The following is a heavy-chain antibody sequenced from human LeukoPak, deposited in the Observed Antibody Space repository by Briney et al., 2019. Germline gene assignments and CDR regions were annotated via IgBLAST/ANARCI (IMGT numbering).Heavy chain of an antibody. CDR3: ARAGYTISYYSLDY. D-gene: IGHD1-26*01. V-gene: IGHV4-4*07. J-gene: IGHJ4*02. CDR2: IYTTGST. CDR1: GGSINSYY. Sequence: PSETLSLTCTVSGGSINSYYWGWIRQPAGKGLEWIGRIYTTGSTNYNTSLKSRVTISVDTSKNQFSLKLTSVTAADTAMYYCARAGYTISYYSLDYWGQGTLVTVSS.